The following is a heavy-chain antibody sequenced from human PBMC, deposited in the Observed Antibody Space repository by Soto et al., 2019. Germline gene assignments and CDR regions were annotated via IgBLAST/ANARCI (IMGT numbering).Heavy chain of an antibody. CDR1: GGSISSGGYY. CDR2: IYYSGST. J-gene: IGHJ5*02. Sequence: TSETLSLTCTVSGGSISSGGYYWSWIRQHPGKGLEWIGYIYYSGSTYYNPSLKSRVTISADKSISTAYLQWSSLKASDTAMYYCARSGYSSSWYGFDPWGQGTLVTVSS. CDR3: ARSGYSSSWYGFDP. V-gene: IGHV4-31*03. D-gene: IGHD6-13*01.